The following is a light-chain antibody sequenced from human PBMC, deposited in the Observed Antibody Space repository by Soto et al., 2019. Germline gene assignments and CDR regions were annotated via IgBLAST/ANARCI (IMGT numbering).Light chain of an antibody. J-gene: IGKJ1*01. CDR3: QQYNNWPPGRT. Sequence: EIVITQSPVTLSLSPGERATLSCRASESVSSNLAWYQQKPGQAPRLLIYDASTRATGIPARFSGSGSGKEFTLTISSLQSEEFAVYYCQQYNNWPPGRTFGQGTKGEIK. V-gene: IGKV3-15*01. CDR1: ESVSSN. CDR2: DAS.